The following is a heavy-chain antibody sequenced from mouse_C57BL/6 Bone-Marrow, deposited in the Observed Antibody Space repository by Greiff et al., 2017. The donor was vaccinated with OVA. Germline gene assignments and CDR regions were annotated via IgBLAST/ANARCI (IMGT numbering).Heavy chain of an antibody. V-gene: IGHV1-47*01. CDR1: GYTFTTYP. D-gene: IGHD1-1*01. Sequence: QVQLKESGAELVKPGASVKMSCKASGYTFTTYPIEWMKQNHGKSLEWIGNFHPYNDDTKYNEKFKGKATLTVEKSSSTVYLELSRLTSDDSAVYYCAIIYYYGSSYYAMDYWGQGTSVTVSS. J-gene: IGHJ4*01. CDR3: AIIYYYGSSYYAMDY. CDR2: FHPYNDDT.